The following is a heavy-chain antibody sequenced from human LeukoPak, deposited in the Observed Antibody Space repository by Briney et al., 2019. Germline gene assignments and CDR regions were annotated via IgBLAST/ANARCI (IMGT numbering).Heavy chain of an antibody. CDR2: ISGSGGDT. CDR1: GFTFSNYA. Sequence: GGSLRLSCAASGFTFSNYALSWVRQAPGKGLEWVSSISGSGGDTYYADSVKGRFTISRDKSKSTLYLQMNSLRAEDTAVYYCAKPLRSSGSSHYPFFDYWGQGTLVTVSS. D-gene: IGHD3-10*01. V-gene: IGHV3-23*01. CDR3: AKPLRSSGSSHYPFFDY. J-gene: IGHJ4*02.